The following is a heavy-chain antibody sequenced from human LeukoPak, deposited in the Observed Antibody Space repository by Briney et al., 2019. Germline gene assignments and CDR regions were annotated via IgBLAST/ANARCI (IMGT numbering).Heavy chain of an antibody. CDR1: GYTFTGYY. Sequence: ASVKVSCKASGYTFTGYYMHWVRQAPGQGLEWMGWINPNSGGTNYAQKFQGRVTMTRDTSISTAYMELNGLRSDDTAVYYCARELNERGVRQYNCFDPWGQGTLVTVPS. J-gene: IGHJ5*02. CDR2: INPNSGGT. CDR3: ARELNERGVRQYNCFDP. V-gene: IGHV1-2*02. D-gene: IGHD1-1*01.